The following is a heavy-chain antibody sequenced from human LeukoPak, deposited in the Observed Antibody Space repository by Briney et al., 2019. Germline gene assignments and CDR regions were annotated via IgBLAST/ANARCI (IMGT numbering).Heavy chain of an antibody. J-gene: IGHJ4*02. CDR2: TFHSGST. CDR3: ARAHYASGAFYYFDS. D-gene: IGHD3-10*01. Sequence: SQTLSLTCTVSGVSITTGFHWNWIRQRPGEGLEWIGHTFHSGSTYYNPSLKSRLAVSVDTSKNLFSLRLSSMTAADTAVYYCARAHYASGAFYYFDSWGPGSLVTVSS. CDR1: GVSITTGFH. V-gene: IGHV4-30-4*01.